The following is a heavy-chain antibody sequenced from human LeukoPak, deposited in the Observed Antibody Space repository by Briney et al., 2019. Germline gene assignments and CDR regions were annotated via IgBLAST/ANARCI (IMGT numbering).Heavy chain of an antibody. CDR3: TTGFPYSSGWTINYFDY. V-gene: IGHV3-23*01. Sequence: QTGGSLRLSCAASGFTFSSYAMSWVRQAPGKGLEWVSAISGSGGSTYYADSVKGRFTISRDNSKNTLYLQVNSLRAEDTAVYYCTTGFPYSSGWTINYFDYWGQGTLVTVSS. D-gene: IGHD6-25*01. J-gene: IGHJ4*02. CDR1: GFTFSSYA. CDR2: ISGSGGST.